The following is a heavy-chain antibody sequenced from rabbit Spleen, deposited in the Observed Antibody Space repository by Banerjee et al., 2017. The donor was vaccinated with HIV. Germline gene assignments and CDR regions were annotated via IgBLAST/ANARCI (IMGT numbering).Heavy chain of an antibody. CDR3: ARDLTNIIGWNFGW. D-gene: IGHD1-1*01. CDR2: IATDSSGST. J-gene: IGHJ3*01. CDR1: GFSFSSSYW. Sequence: QEQLEESGGDLVQPEGSLTLTCTASGFSFSSSYWISWVRQAPGKGLEWIGCIATDSSGSTHYASWAKGRFTISKTSSTTVTLQMTSLTAADTATYFCARDLTNIIGWNFGWWGQGTLVTVS. V-gene: IGHV1S45*01.